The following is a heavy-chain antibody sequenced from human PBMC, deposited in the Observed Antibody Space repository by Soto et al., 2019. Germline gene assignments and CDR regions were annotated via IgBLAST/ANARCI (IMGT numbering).Heavy chain of an antibody. V-gene: IGHV4-34*01. Sequence: QVQLQQWGAGLLKRSETVSLTCAVYGGSFSGYYWTWIRQPPGTGLEWIGEINHSGSTNYNPSLKSRVTISVDTSKNQFSLKLTSVTAADTAVYYCARDKITGLFDYWGQGTLVTVSS. D-gene: IGHD2-8*02. J-gene: IGHJ4*02. CDR3: ARDKITGLFDY. CDR2: INHSGST. CDR1: GGSFSGYY.